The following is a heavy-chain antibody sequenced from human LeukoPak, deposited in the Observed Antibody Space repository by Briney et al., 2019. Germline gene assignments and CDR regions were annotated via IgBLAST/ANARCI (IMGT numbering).Heavy chain of an antibody. V-gene: IGHV3-30*04. CDR3: ARAEGYDILTGYPPPNNWFDP. CDR1: GFTFSGYT. CDR2: ISYDGGNQ. J-gene: IGHJ5*02. Sequence: GGTLRLSSAPSGFTFSGYTTRSVCQTPRKGVKSVAVISYDGGNQYYAESVTGRLTISRDNSKNPLYLQMNSLRAEDTAVYYCARAEGYDILTGYPPPNNWFDPWGRGTLVTVSS. D-gene: IGHD3-9*01.